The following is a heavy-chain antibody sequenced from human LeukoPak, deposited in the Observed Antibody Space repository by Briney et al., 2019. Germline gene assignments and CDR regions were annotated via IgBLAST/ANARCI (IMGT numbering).Heavy chain of an antibody. CDR2: FDPEDGET. D-gene: IGHD3-22*01. J-gene: IGHJ3*02. CDR1: GYTLTELS. Sequence: ASVTVSCKVSGYTLTELSMHRVRQAPGKGLEWMGGFDPEDGETIYAQKFQGRVTMTEDTSTDTAYMELRSLRSEDTAVYYCATGYYYDSSGYWGAFDIWGQGTMVTVSS. V-gene: IGHV1-24*01. CDR3: ATGYYYDSSGYWGAFDI.